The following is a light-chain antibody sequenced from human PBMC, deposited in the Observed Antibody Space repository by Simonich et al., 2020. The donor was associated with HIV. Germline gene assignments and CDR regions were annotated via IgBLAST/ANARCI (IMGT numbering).Light chain of an antibody. CDR3: QQYNRYWT. J-gene: IGKJ1*01. V-gene: IGKV3-15*01. CDR1: QSVSSN. Sequence: EIVMTQSPATLSVSPGERATLSCRASQSVSSNLVWYQQKPGQAPRLLIYGASTRATGIPARFSGSGSGTEFTLAISSMQSEDFATYYCQQYNRYWTFGQGTKVEIK. CDR2: GAS.